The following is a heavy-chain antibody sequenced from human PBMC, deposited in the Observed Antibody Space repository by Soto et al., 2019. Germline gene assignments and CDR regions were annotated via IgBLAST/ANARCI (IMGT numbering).Heavy chain of an antibody. CDR3: ARVYCSGGSCYSIDY. V-gene: IGHV1-3*01. Sequence: ASVKVSCKASGYTFSNFAMHWVRQAPGQRLEWMGWINAGNWNTKYSQKFQGRVTMTRDTSTSTVYMELSSLRSEDTAVYYCARVYCSGGSCYSIDYWGQGTLVTVSS. CDR1: GYTFSNFA. CDR2: INAGNWNT. J-gene: IGHJ4*02. D-gene: IGHD2-15*01.